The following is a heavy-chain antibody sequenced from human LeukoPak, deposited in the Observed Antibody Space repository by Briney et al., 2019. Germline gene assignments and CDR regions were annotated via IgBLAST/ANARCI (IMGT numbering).Heavy chain of an antibody. CDR3: ARGYDFWSGDY. CDR2: INPNSGGT. J-gene: IGHJ4*02. V-gene: IGHV1-2*02. CDR1: GYTFTGYY. Sequence: ASVKLSCKASGYTFTGYYMHWVRQAAGHGLEWMGWINPNSGGTNYAQKFQGRVTMTRDTSISTAYMELSRLRSDDTAVYYCARGYDFWSGDYWGQGTLVTVSS. D-gene: IGHD3-3*01.